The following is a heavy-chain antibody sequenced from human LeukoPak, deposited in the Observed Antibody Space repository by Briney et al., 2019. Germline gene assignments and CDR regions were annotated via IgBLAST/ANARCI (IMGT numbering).Heavy chain of an antibody. Sequence: PSGTLSLTCAVSGGSISSSNWWSWVRQPPGKGLEWIGEIYHSGSTNYNPSLKSRVTISVDKSKNQFSLKLSSVTAADTAVHYCARLVRGVIITSWFDPWGQGTLVTVSS. CDR1: GGSISSSNW. J-gene: IGHJ5*02. CDR2: IYHSGST. CDR3: ARLVRGVIITSWFDP. D-gene: IGHD3-10*01. V-gene: IGHV4-4*02.